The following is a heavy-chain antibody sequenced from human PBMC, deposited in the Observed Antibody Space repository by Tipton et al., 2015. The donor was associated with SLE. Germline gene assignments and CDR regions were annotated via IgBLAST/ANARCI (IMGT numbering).Heavy chain of an antibody. Sequence: TLSLTCTVSGGSISSGGYYWSWIRQHPGKGLEWIGYIYYSGSTYYNPSLKSRVTISVDTSKNQFSLKLSSVTAADTAVYYCAREGCSSTSCYGYYYMDVWGKWTTVTVSS. CDR3: AREGCSSTSCYGYYYMDV. CDR2: IYYSGST. D-gene: IGHD2-2*01. V-gene: IGHV4-31*03. J-gene: IGHJ6*03. CDR1: GGSISSGGYY.